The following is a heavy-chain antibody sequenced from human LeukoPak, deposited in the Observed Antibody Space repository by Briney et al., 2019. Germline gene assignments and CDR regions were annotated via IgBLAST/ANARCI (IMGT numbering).Heavy chain of an antibody. V-gene: IGHV4-4*02. CDR3: ARGGYYGSGNDFRFDP. CDR1: GSSISSSNW. J-gene: IGHJ5*02. D-gene: IGHD3-10*01. CDR2: IYHSGST. Sequence: PSETLSLTCAVSGSSISSSNWWSWVRPPPGKGLEWIGEIYHSGSTNYNPSLKSRVTISVDTSKNQFSLKLSSVTAADTAVYYCARGGYYGSGNDFRFDPWGQGTLVTVSS.